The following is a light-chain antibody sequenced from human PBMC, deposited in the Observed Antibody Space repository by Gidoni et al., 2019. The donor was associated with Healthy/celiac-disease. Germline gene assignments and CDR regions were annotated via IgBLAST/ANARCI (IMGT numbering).Light chain of an antibody. CDR3: QQYYSTPRT. CDR1: QSVLYSSNNKNY. J-gene: IGKJ1*01. Sequence: DIVMTQSPDSLAVSLGERATINCKSSQSVLYSSNNKNYLAWYQQNPGQPPKLLIYWASTRESGVPDRFSGSGSGTDFTLTISSLQAEDVTVYYCQQYYSTPRTFXXXTKVEIK. V-gene: IGKV4-1*01. CDR2: WAS.